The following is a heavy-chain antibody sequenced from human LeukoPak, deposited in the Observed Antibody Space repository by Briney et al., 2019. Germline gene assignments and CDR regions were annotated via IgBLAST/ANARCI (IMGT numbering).Heavy chain of an antibody. CDR2: IYYSGST. V-gene: IGHV4-30-4*01. CDR3: ARADTAERVVWFDP. J-gene: IGHJ5*02. D-gene: IGHD5-18*01. CDR1: GGSISSGDYY. Sequence: SETLSLTCTVSGGSISSGDYYWSWIRQPPGKGLEWIGYIYYSGSTYSNPSLKSRVTISVDTSKNQFSLKLSSVTAADPAVYYCARADTAERVVWFDPWGQGTLVTVSS.